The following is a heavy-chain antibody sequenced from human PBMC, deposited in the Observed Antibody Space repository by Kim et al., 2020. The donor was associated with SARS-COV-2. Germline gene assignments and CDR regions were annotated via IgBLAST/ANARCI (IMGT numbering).Heavy chain of an antibody. J-gene: IGHJ6*02. Sequence: GGSLRLSCAASGFTFSDYYMSWIRQAPGKGLEWVSYISSSGSTIYYADSVKGRFTISRDNAKNSLYLQMNSLRAEDTAVYYCAREDIAVAGTGEYYGMDVWGQGTTVTVSS. V-gene: IGHV3-11*01. CDR1: GFTFSDYY. CDR2: ISSSGSTI. CDR3: AREDIAVAGTGEYYGMDV. D-gene: IGHD6-19*01.